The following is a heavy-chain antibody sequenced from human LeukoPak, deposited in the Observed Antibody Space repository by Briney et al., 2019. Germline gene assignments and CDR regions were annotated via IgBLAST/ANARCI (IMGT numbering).Heavy chain of an antibody. J-gene: IGHJ5*02. CDR2: IYHSGST. Sequence: PSETLCLTCAVSGYSISSGYYWGWIRQPPGKGLEWIGSIYHSGSTYYNPSLKSRVTISVDTSKNQFSLKLSSVTAADTAVYYCARLGIVVVPAAINWFDPWGQGTLVTVSS. CDR3: ARLGIVVVPAAINWFDP. CDR1: GYSISSGYY. V-gene: IGHV4-38-2*01. D-gene: IGHD2-2*01.